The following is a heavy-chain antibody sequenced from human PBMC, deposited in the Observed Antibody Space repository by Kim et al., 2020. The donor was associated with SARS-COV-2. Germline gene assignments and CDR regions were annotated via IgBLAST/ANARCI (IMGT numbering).Heavy chain of an antibody. V-gene: IGHV3-30*04. Sequence: GGSLRLSCAVSGFTFSSHAMFWARQAPGKGPEWVAVISNDGNNQYYEDSVKGRLTISKDNSKNTMYLQMNILRGEDTAVYYCSRSRTTWVNDVFDICGPGTMVTVSS. CDR1: GFTFSSHA. CDR2: ISNDGNNQ. D-gene: IGHD7-27*01. CDR3: SRSRTTWVNDVFDI. J-gene: IGHJ3*02.